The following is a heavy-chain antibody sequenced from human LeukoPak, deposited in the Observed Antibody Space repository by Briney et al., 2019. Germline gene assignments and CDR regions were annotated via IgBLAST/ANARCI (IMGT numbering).Heavy chain of an antibody. Sequence: PGRSLRLSCAASGFTFSRYGMHWVRQAPGKGLEWVAVISYDGRNKYYADSVKGRFTISRDNSKNTLYLQMNSLRAEDKAVYYCANPNYYDSSGHYSDDYWGQGTLVTVSS. D-gene: IGHD3-22*01. CDR1: GFTFSRYG. V-gene: IGHV3-30*18. CDR2: ISYDGRNK. CDR3: ANPNYYDSSGHYSDDY. J-gene: IGHJ4*02.